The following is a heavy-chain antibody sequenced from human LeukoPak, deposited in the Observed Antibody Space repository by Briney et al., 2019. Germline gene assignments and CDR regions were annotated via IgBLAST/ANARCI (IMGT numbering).Heavy chain of an antibody. V-gene: IGHV4-39*01. D-gene: IGHD1-1*01. CDR1: GGSISSSSYY. Sequence: SETLSLTCTVSGGSISSSSYYWGWIRQPPGKGLEWMGSIYYSGRTYYNPSLKSRVTISVDTSKNQFSLKLSSVTAADTAVYYCARLRQAVARSDAFDIWGQGTMVTVSS. J-gene: IGHJ3*02. CDR3: ARLRQAVARSDAFDI. CDR2: IYYSGRT.